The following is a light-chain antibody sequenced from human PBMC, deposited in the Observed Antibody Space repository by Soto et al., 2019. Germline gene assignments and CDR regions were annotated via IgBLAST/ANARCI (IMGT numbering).Light chain of an antibody. CDR1: SSDVGGYNY. V-gene: IGLV2-14*01. CDR3: SSYTSSSTRLDV. J-gene: IGLJ1*01. Sequence: QSVLSQPASVSGSPGQSITISCTGTSSDVGGYNYVSWYQQHPGKAPKLMIYDVSNRPSGVSNRFSGSKSGNTASLTISGLQAEEDADYYCSSYTSSSTRLDVFGTGTKLTVL. CDR2: DVS.